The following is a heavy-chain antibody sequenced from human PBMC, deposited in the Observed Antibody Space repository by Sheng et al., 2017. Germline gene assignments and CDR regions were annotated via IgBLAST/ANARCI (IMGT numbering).Heavy chain of an antibody. J-gene: IGHJ4*02. CDR1: GGSISDSYY. D-gene: IGHD1-7*01. CDR3: ARPWDYMATMID. CDR2: LSHWDH. V-gene: IGHV4-39*02. Sequence: QLQLQESGPGLVNPVRRPLSLTCTVSGGSISDSYYWGWVRQPPGRGLMDWKCLSHWDHRLQPVPQESSRHIHSSSKNHFSLKVRSVTAADTAVYYCARPWDYMATMIDWGQGILVTVSS.